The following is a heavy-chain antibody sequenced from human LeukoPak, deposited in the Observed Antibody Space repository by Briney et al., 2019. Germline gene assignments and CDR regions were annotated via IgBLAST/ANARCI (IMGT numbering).Heavy chain of an antibody. V-gene: IGHV3-7*01. D-gene: IGHD3-16*02. CDR3: ARDLSEFDY. CDR1: GFTFSSYG. J-gene: IGHJ4*02. CDR2: ITQDARKK. Sequence: GRSLRFSCAASGFTFSSYGLHWVRHPPGQGWEWVANITQDARKKYYVDSVKARFTITRDNAKNSLYLQMNSLRAEYTAVSYCARDLSEFDYWGQGTLVTVSS.